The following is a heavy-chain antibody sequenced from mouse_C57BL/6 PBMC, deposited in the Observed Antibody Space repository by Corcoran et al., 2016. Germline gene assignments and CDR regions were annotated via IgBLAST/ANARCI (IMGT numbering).Heavy chain of an antibody. CDR1: GYTFTTYG. D-gene: IGHD2-5*01. Sequence: QIQLVQSGPELKKPGETVKISCKASGYTFTTYGMSWVKQAPGKGLKWMGWINTYSGVPTYADDFKGRFAFSLETSASTAYLQINNLKNEDTATYFCARAYYSNAMDYWGQGTSVTVS. CDR2: INTYSGVP. CDR3: ARAYYSNAMDY. V-gene: IGHV9-3*01. J-gene: IGHJ4*01.